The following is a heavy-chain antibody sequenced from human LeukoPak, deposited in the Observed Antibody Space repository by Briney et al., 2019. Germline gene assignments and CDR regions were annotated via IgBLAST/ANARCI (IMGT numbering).Heavy chain of an antibody. J-gene: IGHJ4*02. CDR3: ARDHSGGVVDY. CDR1: GGSISSGDYY. CDR2: IYYSGST. V-gene: IGHV4-30-4*01. D-gene: IGHD2-15*01. Sequence: SETLSLTCTVSGGSISSGDYYWSWIRQPPGKGLEWIGYIYYSGSTYYNPSLKSRVTISVDTSKNQFSLKLSSVTAADTAVYYCARDHSGGVVDYWGQGTLVTVSS.